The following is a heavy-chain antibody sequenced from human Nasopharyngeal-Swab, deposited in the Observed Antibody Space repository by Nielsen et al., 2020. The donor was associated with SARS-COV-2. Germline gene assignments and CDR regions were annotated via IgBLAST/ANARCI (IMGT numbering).Heavy chain of an antibody. Sequence: GESLKISCVASGVIYSKYWMHWVRQAPGKGLVWVSRVNQDGSRTDYADSVRGRFTRSRDNAKNTLYLQMNSLRVEDTAVYYCVKHQGSSSDQWGQGTLVTVSS. CDR2: VNQDGSRT. J-gene: IGHJ4*02. V-gene: IGHV3-74*01. CDR3: VKHQGSSSDQ. CDR1: GVIYSKYW.